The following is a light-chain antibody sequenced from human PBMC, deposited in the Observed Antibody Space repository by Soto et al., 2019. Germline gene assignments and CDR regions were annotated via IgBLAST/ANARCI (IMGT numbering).Light chain of an antibody. V-gene: IGKV3-20*01. CDR2: GAS. CDR1: ETFCSGC. Sequence: DTVLTQSPATVSLSSGESVTLSCRASETFCSGCLAWYQQKPGQSPRLLIYGASSRATGIPDRFSGSGSGTDFTLTISRLEPEDFAVYYCQHYGTTPWTFGPGTKVGIK. J-gene: IGKJ1*01. CDR3: QHYGTTPWT.